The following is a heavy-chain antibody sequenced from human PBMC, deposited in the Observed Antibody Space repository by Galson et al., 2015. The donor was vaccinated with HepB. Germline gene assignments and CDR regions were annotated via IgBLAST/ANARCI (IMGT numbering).Heavy chain of an antibody. CDR3: ARDRFWGRIPNAFDI. CDR1: GYSLTSYY. J-gene: IGHJ3*02. CDR2: INPSPSGGAS. V-gene: IGHV1-46*01. Sequence: SVKVSCKASGYSLTSYYLHWVRQAPGQGFEWMGLINPSPSGGASTYAQRFKDRVTMTRDTSTSTAYLELRSLRSEDTAVYFCARDRFWGRIPNAFDIWGQGTMVTVSS. D-gene: IGHD3-16*01.